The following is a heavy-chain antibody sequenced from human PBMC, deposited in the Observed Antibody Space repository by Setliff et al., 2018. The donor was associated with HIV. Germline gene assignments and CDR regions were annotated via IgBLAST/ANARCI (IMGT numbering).Heavy chain of an antibody. CDR1: GGSISSANHY. CDR3: ARGFPDTVSTQGLDS. CDR2: IYFSGST. J-gene: IGHJ5*01. Sequence: PSETLSLTCTVSGGSISSANHYWSWIRQPAGKGLEWIGHIYFSGSTIYNPSLKSRVTISIDTSKNQFSLNLTSVTAADTAVYYCARGFPDTVSTQGLDSWGQGTLVTVSS. D-gene: IGHD5-12*01. V-gene: IGHV4-61*10.